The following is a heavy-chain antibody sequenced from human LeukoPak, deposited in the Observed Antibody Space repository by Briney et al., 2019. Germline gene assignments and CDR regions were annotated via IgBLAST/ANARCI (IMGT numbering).Heavy chain of an antibody. CDR2: INPGGGST. D-gene: IGHD3-22*01. J-gene: IGHJ4*02. CDR1: GYTFTSYY. CDR3: ARGLLGRYYDSSGYQTSTFDY. V-gene: IGHV1-46*01. Sequence: GASVKASCKASGYTFTSYYMHWVRQAPGQGLEWMGIINPGGGSTSYAQKFQGRVTMTRDTSTSTVYMELSSLRSEDTAVYYCARGLLGRYYDSSGYQTSTFDYWGQGTLVTVSS.